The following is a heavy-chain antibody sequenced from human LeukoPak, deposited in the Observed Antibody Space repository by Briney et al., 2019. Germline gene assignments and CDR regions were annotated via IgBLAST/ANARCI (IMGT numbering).Heavy chain of an antibody. V-gene: IGHV4-34*01. Sequence: ASETLSLTCAAYRGSFSGYYWSWIRQPPGKGLEWIGEIHHSGSTNYNPSLKSRVTISVDTSKNQFSLKLSSVTAADTAVYYCAREGDSSVYYDYWGQGTLVTVSS. CDR2: IHHSGST. CDR1: RGSFSGYY. CDR3: AREGDSSVYYDY. D-gene: IGHD3-22*01. J-gene: IGHJ4*02.